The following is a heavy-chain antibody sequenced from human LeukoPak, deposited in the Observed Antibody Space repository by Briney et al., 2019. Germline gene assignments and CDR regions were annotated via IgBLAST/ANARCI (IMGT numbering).Heavy chain of an antibody. J-gene: IGHJ4*02. Sequence: GGSLRLSCAASGYTFSSYAMHWVRQAPGKGLEYVSAISSNGGSTYYANSVKGRFTISRDNSKNTLYLQMGSLRAEDMAVYYCTRVGYSGSYSDYWGQGTLVTVSS. CDR2: ISSNGGST. V-gene: IGHV3-64*01. CDR1: GYTFSSYA. CDR3: TRVGYSGSYSDY. D-gene: IGHD1-26*01.